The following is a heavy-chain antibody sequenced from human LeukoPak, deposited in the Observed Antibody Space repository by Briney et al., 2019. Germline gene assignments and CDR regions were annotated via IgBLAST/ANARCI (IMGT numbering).Heavy chain of an antibody. J-gene: IGHJ4*02. CDR3: VKDLGRYRNNCFDY. V-gene: IGHV3-23*01. Sequence: GGSLRLSCAASGFSFSTYTMNWVRQAPGKGLECVSAISDRGGLTYYADSVKGRFTISRDDSKNTLYLQMNSLRAEDTAVYYCVKDLGRYRNNCFDYWGQGTLVTVSS. D-gene: IGHD1-26*01. CDR1: GFSFSTYT. CDR2: ISDRGGLT.